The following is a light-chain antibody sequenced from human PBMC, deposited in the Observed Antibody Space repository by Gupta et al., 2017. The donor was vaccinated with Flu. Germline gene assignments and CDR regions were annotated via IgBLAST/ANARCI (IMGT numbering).Light chain of an antibody. Sequence: EIVLPQSPANPSLSPGDSATISCTASQSVSRSSAWSPQKAGQSPRLLIYDSAVRANGSATRVRCRGSGTDFTLTLSSLEPEDVAVDDCQHRSNGPPSLTFGGGTKVEIK. CDR2: DSA. J-gene: IGKJ4*01. V-gene: IGKV3-11*01. CDR1: QSVSRS. CDR3: QHRSNGPPSLT.